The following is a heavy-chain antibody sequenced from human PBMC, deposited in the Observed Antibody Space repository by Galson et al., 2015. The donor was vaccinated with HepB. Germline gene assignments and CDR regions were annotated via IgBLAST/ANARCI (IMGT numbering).Heavy chain of an antibody. CDR2: INPSGAVT. CDR1: GFTFSSYW. Sequence: SLRLSCAASGFTFSSYWMHWVRQAPGKGLEWVSDINPSGAVTYYIDSVRGRFTISRDNSENILYLQMSSLKSEDTAMYYCARAGRASWYDYWGQGTLVTVSS. D-gene: IGHD6-13*01. V-gene: IGHV3-74*01. J-gene: IGHJ4*02. CDR3: ARAGRASWYDY.